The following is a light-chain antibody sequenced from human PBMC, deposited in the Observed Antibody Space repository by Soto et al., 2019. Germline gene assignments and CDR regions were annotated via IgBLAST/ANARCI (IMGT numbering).Light chain of an antibody. V-gene: IGKV3-15*01. Sequence: EIVMTQSPATLSVSPGERATLSCRASQSVGSNLAWYQQKPGQAPRLLIYGASTRATDIPARLSGSGSGTEFALTINSLQSEDFAVYFCQQFTVWNRTFGQGTKVDIX. CDR3: QQFTVWNRT. J-gene: IGKJ1*01. CDR2: GAS. CDR1: QSVGSN.